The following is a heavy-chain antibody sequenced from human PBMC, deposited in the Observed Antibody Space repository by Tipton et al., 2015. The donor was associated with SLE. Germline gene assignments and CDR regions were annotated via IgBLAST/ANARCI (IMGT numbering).Heavy chain of an antibody. V-gene: IGHV3-11*04. CDR1: GFAFSNYY. CDR2: IASSGNTM. D-gene: IGHD5-24*01. CDR3: ARDLEGFDY. Sequence: SLRLSCAASGFAFSNYYMNWIRQAPGKGLEWVSYIASSGNTMYYADSVQGRFTISRDNAKNSLYLQMDSLRAEDTGVYYCARDLEGFDYWGQGTLVTVSS. J-gene: IGHJ4*02.